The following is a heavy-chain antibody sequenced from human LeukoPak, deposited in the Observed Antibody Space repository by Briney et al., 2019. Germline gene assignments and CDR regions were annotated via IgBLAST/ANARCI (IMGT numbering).Heavy chain of an antibody. J-gene: IGHJ4*02. CDR2: IYSGGST. CDR1: GFTVSSNY. Sequence: AGGSLRLSCAASGFTVSSNYMSWVRQAPGKGLEWVSVIYSGGSTYYADSVKGRFTISRDISKNTLYLQMNSLRAEDTAVYYCARDEHDFWSGYSDYWGQGTLVTVSS. V-gene: IGHV3-66*02. D-gene: IGHD3-3*01. CDR3: ARDEHDFWSGYSDY.